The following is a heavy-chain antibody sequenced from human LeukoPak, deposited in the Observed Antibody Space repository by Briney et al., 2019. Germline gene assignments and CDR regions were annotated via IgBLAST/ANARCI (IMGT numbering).Heavy chain of an antibody. CDR2: IKQDGSEK. CDR3: AKGGYCSSTSCYGYFDS. D-gene: IGHD2-2*01. J-gene: IGHJ4*02. Sequence: PGGSLRLSCAASGFTFSSYWMSWVRQAPGKGPEWVANIKQDGSEKYYVDSVKGRFTISRDNSENTLYLQMNSLRAEDTAVYYCAKGGYCSSTSCYGYFDSWGQGTLVTVSS. CDR1: GFTFSSYW. V-gene: IGHV3-7*03.